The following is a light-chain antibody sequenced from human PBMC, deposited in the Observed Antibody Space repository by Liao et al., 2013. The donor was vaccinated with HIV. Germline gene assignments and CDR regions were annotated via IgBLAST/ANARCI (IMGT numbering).Light chain of an antibody. CDR2: QDN. J-gene: IGLJ2*01. CDR1: KLGDKY. V-gene: IGLV3-1*01. Sequence: SYEVTQPPSVSVSPGQTASITCSGDKLGDKYVCWYQQKPGQSPVLVIYQDNKRPFGIPERFSGSNSGNTATLTISGTQSMDEADYYCQVWDRGPALFGGGTKLTVL. CDR3: QVWDRGPAL.